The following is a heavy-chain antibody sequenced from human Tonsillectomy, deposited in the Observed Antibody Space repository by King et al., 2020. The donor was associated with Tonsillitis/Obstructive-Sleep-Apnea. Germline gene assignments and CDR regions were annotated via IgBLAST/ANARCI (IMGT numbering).Heavy chain of an antibody. CDR2: ISDRGDNT. D-gene: IGHD6-19*01. J-gene: IGHJ6*03. V-gene: IGHV3-23*04. CDR3: AGGPAGADYSYMEV. Sequence: EVQLVESGGGLVQPGGSLRLSCAASGFTFSTYAMTWVRQAPGKGLEWVSSISDRGDNTFNADSVKGRFTMSRDNSKNTLYLQMKSLRAEDTAIYYCAGGPAGADYSYMEVWGKGTTVTVSS. CDR1: GFTFSTYA.